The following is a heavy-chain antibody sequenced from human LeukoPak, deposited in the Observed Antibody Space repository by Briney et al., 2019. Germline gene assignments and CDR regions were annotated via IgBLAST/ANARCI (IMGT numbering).Heavy chain of an antibody. Sequence: GGSLRLSCAASGFTFDDYAMHWVRQAPGKGLEWVSGISWNSGSIGYADSVKGRFTISRDNAKNSLYLQMNSLRADDTAVYYCARDKMATITAPNDYWGQGTLVTVSS. J-gene: IGHJ4*02. V-gene: IGHV3-9*01. CDR3: ARDKMATITAPNDY. CDR1: GFTFDDYA. D-gene: IGHD5-24*01. CDR2: ISWNSGSI.